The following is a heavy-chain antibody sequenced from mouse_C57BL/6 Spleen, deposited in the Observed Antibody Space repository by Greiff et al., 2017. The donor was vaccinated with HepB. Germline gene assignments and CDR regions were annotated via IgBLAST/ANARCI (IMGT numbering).Heavy chain of an antibody. CDR3: AREGFYDGYDWYFDV. J-gene: IGHJ1*03. CDR2: ISSGGSYT. CDR1: GFTFSSYG. V-gene: IGHV5-6*01. D-gene: IGHD2-3*01. Sequence: DVQLQESGGDLVKPGGSLKLSCAASGFTFSSYGMSWVRQTPDKRLEWVATISSGGSYTYYPDSVKGRFTISRDNAKNTLYLQMSSLKSEDTAMYYCAREGFYDGYDWYFDVWGTGTTVTVSS.